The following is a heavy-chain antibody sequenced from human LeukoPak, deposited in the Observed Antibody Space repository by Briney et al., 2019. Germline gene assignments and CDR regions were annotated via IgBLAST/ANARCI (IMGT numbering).Heavy chain of an antibody. D-gene: IGHD6-19*01. CDR1: GATSTTYY. V-gene: IGHV1-46*01. CDR3: ARGRSVAGPFSYFDS. CDR2: VSHNGRGT. J-gene: IGHJ4*02. Sequence: ASVKVSCKASGATSTTYYMHWVRQAPAQGLEWLGIVSHNGRGTEFAQRFQGRVTATWDTSTNTVDMTLSSLRIDDTAMYYCARGRSVAGPFSYFDSWGQGKLVTVSS.